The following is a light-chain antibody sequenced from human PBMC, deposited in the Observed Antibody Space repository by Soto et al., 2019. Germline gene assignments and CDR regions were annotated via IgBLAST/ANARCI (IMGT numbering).Light chain of an antibody. Sequence: QSVLTQPASVSGSPGQSITISRAGTSSDLGAYKYVSWYQQHPDKAPKLILYEVSRRPSGVSNRFSGSKSGNTASLTISGLLAEDEADYSCSSYTNTSTLVFGTGTKVTVL. J-gene: IGLJ1*01. V-gene: IGLV2-14*03. CDR3: SSYTNTSTLV. CDR2: EVS. CDR1: SSDLGAYKY.